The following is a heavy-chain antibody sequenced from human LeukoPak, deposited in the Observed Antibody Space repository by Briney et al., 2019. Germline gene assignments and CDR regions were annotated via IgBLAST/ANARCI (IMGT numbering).Heavy chain of an antibody. Sequence: GGSLRLSCAASGFTFSNCWMTWVRQSPGKGLEWVAFIRYDGSNKYYADSVKGRFTISRDNSKNTLYLQMNSLRAEDTAVYYCAKDGDYYDSSGYYYFDYWGQGTLVTVSS. CDR3: AKDGDYYDSSGYYYFDY. CDR2: IRYDGSNK. CDR1: GFTFSNCW. D-gene: IGHD3-22*01. V-gene: IGHV3-30*02. J-gene: IGHJ4*02.